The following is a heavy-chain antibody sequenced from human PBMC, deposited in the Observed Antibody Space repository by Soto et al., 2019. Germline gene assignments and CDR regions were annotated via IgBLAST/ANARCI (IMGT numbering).Heavy chain of an antibody. CDR1: GGSISSSSYF. J-gene: IGHJ4*02. Sequence: SETLSLTCSVSGGSISSSSYFWGWIRQPPGKGLEWIGSIYYSGSTYYNPSLKSRVTVSVDTSKNQFSLKLSSVTAEDTAVYYCARDVGTSGDYILDYWGQGTLVTVSS. CDR3: ARDVGTSGDYILDY. CDR2: IYYSGST. D-gene: IGHD4-17*01. V-gene: IGHV4-39*02.